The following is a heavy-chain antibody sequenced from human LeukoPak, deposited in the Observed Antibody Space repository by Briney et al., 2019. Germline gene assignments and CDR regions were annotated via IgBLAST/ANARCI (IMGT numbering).Heavy chain of an antibody. CDR1: GFTFSTYS. J-gene: IGHJ5*02. CDR3: ARTYCSSTSCFWFDP. V-gene: IGHV3-23*01. CDR2: IYPSGDST. D-gene: IGHD2-2*01. Sequence: PGGSLRLSCAASGFTFSTYSMTWVRQGPGKGLEWVSSIYPSGDSTFYADSVKGRFTISRDNSKNTLYLQMNSLRAEDTAVYYCARTYCSSTSCFWFDPWGQGTLVTVSS.